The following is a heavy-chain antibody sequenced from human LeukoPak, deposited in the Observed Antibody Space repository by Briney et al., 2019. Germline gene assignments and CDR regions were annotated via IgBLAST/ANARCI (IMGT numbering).Heavy chain of an antibody. V-gene: IGHV1-18*01. D-gene: IGHD5-18*01. CDR2: IGVYNGNT. Sequence: ASVKVSCKASGYTFTYYGISWVRQAPGQGLEWMGWIGVYNGNTNYAQKLQGRVTMTTDTSTSTAYMELRSLRSDDTAVYYCARVTYSGGYTYAYEDYWGQGTLVTVSS. CDR1: GYTFTYYG. J-gene: IGHJ4*02. CDR3: ARVTYSGGYTYAYEDY.